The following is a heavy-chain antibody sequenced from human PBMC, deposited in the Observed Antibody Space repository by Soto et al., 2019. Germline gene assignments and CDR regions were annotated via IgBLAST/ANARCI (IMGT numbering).Heavy chain of an antibody. Sequence: YVKISCKASGETFSCYGTSSVRQAPGQGLEWMGGIIPIFGTANYGQKFQGRVTITADESTSTAYMELSSLRSEDTAVYSCARGLGTNVPLSFDIWGQGTMVT. CDR3: ARGLGTNVPLSFDI. CDR1: GETFSCYG. D-gene: IGHD1-7*01. V-gene: IGHV1-69*01. J-gene: IGHJ3*02. CDR2: IIPIFGTA.